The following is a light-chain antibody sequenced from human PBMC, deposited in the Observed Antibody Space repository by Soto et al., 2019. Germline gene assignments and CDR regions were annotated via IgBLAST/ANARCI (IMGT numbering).Light chain of an antibody. CDR1: SSDVGGYNY. Sequence: QSALTQPASVSGSPGQSITISCTGTSSDVGGYNYVSWYQHHPGKAPKLMIYDVTNRPSGVSNRFSGSKSGNTASLTISGLQAEDEADYYCSSYTRSSSFYVFGTGTKRNVL. CDR2: DVT. CDR3: SSYTRSSSFYV. V-gene: IGLV2-14*03. J-gene: IGLJ1*01.